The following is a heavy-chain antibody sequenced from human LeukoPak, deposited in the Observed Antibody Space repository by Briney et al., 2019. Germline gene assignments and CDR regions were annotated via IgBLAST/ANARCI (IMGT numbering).Heavy chain of an antibody. J-gene: IGHJ4*02. Sequence: SETLSLTCTVSGGSISSGGYYWSWIRQPPGKGLEWIGYIYHSGSTYYNPSLKSRVTISVDRSKNQFSLKLSSVTAADTAVYYCAREANWALRYFDYWGQGTLVTVSS. CDR1: GGSISSGGYY. D-gene: IGHD1-1*01. CDR2: IYHSGST. V-gene: IGHV4-30-2*01. CDR3: AREANWALRYFDY.